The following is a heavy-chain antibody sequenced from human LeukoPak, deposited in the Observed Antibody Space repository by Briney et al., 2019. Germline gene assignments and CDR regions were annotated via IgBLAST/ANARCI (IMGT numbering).Heavy chain of an antibody. CDR2: IYTSGST. CDR3: ASCLEGYFDY. V-gene: IGHV4-39*07. Sequence: SETLSLTCTVSGGSISSSSYYWGWIRQPPGKGLEWIGRIYTSGSTNYNPSLKSRVTISVDTSKNQFSLKLSSVTAADTAVHYCASCLEGYFDYWGQGTLVTVSS. CDR1: GGSISSSSYY. J-gene: IGHJ4*02. D-gene: IGHD3-16*01.